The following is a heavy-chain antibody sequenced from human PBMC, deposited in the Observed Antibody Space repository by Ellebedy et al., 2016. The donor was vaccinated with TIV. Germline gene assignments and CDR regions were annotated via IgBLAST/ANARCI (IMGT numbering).Heavy chain of an antibody. Sequence: GESLKISCAASGFTFSSYGMHWVRQAPGKGLEWVAFIRYDGNNKYYADSVKGRFTISSDNSKNTLYLQMNSLRAEDTAVFYCAGVTPSVDYWGQGTLVTVSS. CDR1: GFTFSSYG. V-gene: IGHV3-30*02. CDR3: AGVTPSVDY. J-gene: IGHJ4*02. D-gene: IGHD2-21*02. CDR2: IRYDGNNK.